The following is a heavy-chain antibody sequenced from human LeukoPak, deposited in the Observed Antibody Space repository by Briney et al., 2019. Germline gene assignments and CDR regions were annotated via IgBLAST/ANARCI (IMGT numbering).Heavy chain of an antibody. J-gene: IGHJ6*03. CDR1: GGTFSSYA. V-gene: IGHV1-69*06. CDR2: IIPIFGTG. D-gene: IGHD2/OR15-2a*01. CDR3: ASSLLSSAYYYYMDV. Sequence: GASVKVSCKASGGTFSSYAISWVRQAPGQGLEWMGGIIPIFGTGNYAQKFQGRVAITADKSTSTSYMELSSLRSEDTAVYYCASSLLSSAYYYYMDVWGKGTTVTVSS.